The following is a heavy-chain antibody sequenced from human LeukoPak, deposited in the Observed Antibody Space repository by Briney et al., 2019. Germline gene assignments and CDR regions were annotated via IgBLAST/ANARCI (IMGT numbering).Heavy chain of an antibody. J-gene: IGHJ4*02. CDR3: ARYKYYDFWSGYSNLDY. CDR2: INHSGST. Sequence: SETLSLTCAVYGGSFSGYYWSWIRQPPGKGLEWIGEINHSGSTNYNPSLKSRVTISVDTSKNQFSLKLSSVTAADTAVYYCARYKYYDFWSGYSNLDYWGQGTLVTVSS. V-gene: IGHV4-34*01. CDR1: GGSFSGYY. D-gene: IGHD3-3*01.